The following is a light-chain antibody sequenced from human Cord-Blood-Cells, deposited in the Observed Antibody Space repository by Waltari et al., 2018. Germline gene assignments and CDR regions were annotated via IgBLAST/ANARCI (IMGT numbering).Light chain of an antibody. CDR2: WAS. CDR3: QQYYSTPWT. V-gene: IGKV4-1*01. J-gene: IGKJ1*01. Sequence: IVMTLSPDSLVVSLHAMAAINCKSSQSVLYSSNNKNYLAWYQQKPGQPPKLLIYWASTRESGVPDRFSGSGSGTDFTLTISSLQAEDVAVYYCQQYYSTPWTFGQGTKVEIK. CDR1: QSVLYSSNNKNY.